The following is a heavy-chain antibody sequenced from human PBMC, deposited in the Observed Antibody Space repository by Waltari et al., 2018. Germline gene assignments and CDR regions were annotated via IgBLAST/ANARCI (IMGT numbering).Heavy chain of an antibody. CDR1: GFSFSNAL. CDR2: LTYGGTA. V-gene: IGHV3-15*01. CDR3: CTVSDPDY. J-gene: IGHJ4*02. Sequence: EVQLVESGGGLVKHGGSLRLSCAASGFSFSNALMDWVRQAPGKGLGWAGRLTYGGTADYAAPVKGRFTISRDAPKNTLYLQMNSLQTEDTAVYYCCTVSDPDYWGQGTLVTVSS.